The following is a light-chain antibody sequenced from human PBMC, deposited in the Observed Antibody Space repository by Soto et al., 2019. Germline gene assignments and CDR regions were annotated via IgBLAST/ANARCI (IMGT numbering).Light chain of an antibody. CDR2: GAS. CDR1: QSVSSSY. CDR3: QQYGSSAT. Sequence: EILLTQSPGTLSLSPGERATLFCGASQSVSSSYLAWYQQKPGQAPRLLIYGASSRATGIPDRLSGSGSGTEFTLTISRMEPEDFAVYYCQQYGSSATFGGGTKVDIK. J-gene: IGKJ4*01. V-gene: IGKV3-20*01.